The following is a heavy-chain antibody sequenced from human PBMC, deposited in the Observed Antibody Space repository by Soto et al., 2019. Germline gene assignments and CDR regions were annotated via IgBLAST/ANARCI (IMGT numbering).Heavy chain of an antibody. J-gene: IGHJ5*02. Sequence: ASVKVSCKASGYTFTGYYMHWVRQAPGQGLEWMGWINPNSGGTNYAQKFQGRVTMTRDTSISTAYMEQSRLRSDGTAVYYCARRDYDFWSGYSQAWFDPWGQGTLVTVSS. CDR1: GYTFTGYY. CDR3: ARRDYDFWSGYSQAWFDP. D-gene: IGHD3-3*01. CDR2: INPNSGGT. V-gene: IGHV1-2*02.